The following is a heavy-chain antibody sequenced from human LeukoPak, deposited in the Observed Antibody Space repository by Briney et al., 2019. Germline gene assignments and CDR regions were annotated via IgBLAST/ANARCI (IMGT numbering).Heavy chain of an antibody. CDR1: GGTFSSYA. CDR3: ARDRYDSSGYYYEFDY. V-gene: IGHV1-69*04. J-gene: IGHJ4*02. Sequence: ASVKVSCKAPGGTFSSYAISWVRQAPGQGLEWMGRIIPIFGIANYAQKFQGRVTITADKSTSTAYMELSSLRPEDTAVYYCARDRYDSSGYYYEFDYWGQGTLVTVSS. CDR2: IIPIFGIA. D-gene: IGHD3-22*01.